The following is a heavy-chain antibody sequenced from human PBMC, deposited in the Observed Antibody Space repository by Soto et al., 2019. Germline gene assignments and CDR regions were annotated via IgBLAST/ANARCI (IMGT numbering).Heavy chain of an antibody. D-gene: IGHD3-10*01. Sequence: QITLKESGPTLVKPTQTLTLTCTFSGFSLSTSGVGVGWIRQPPGKALEWLAIIYWDDEKRYSPSLKTRLTAXKXTXXNHVVLTMTNVDPVDTATYYCAHRAYFDSGKQFDYWGQGTLVSVSS. J-gene: IGHJ4*02. V-gene: IGHV2-5*02. CDR2: IYWDDEK. CDR3: AHRAYFDSGKQFDY. CDR1: GFSLSTSGVG.